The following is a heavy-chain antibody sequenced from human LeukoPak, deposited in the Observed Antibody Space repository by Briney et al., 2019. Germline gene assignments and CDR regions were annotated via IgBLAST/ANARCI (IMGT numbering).Heavy chain of an antibody. V-gene: IGHV1-69*04. CDR3: AAFPYYYDSSGYNRYFDY. Sequence: ASVKVSCKASGGTFSSYAISWVRQAPGQGLEWMGRIIPILGIANYAQKFQGRVTITADKSTSTAYMELSSLRSEDTAVYYCAAFPYYYDSSGYNRYFDYWGQGTLVTVSS. J-gene: IGHJ4*02. CDR2: IIPILGIA. CDR1: GGTFSSYA. D-gene: IGHD3-22*01.